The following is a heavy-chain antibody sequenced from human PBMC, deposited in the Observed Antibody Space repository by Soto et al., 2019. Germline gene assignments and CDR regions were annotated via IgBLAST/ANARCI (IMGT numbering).Heavy chain of an antibody. Sequence: PSETLSLTCIVSGGSLSSYYWSWIRQPPGKGLEWIGYIYYSGSTNYNPSFKSRVTISVDTSKNQFSLKLNSVTAADTVVYYCARDLWGYCGTDCYPLDVWGQGTTVTVSS. D-gene: IGHD2-21*02. CDR3: ARDLWGYCGTDCYPLDV. CDR2: IYYSGST. V-gene: IGHV4-59*01. J-gene: IGHJ6*02. CDR1: GGSLSSYY.